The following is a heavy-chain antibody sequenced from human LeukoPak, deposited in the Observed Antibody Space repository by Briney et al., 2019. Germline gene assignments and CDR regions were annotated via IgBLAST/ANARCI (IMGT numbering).Heavy chain of an antibody. J-gene: IGHJ4*02. CDR3: AAPGRYCTNGVCYTEYYFDY. CDR1: GGSFSGYY. CDR2: INHSGST. V-gene: IGHV4-34*01. D-gene: IGHD2-8*01. Sequence: SETLSLTCAVYGGSFSGYYWSWIRQPPGKGLEWIGEINHSGSTNYNPSLKSRVTISVDTSKNQFSLKLSSVTAADTAVYYCAAPGRYCTNGVCYTEYYFDYWGQGTLVTVSS.